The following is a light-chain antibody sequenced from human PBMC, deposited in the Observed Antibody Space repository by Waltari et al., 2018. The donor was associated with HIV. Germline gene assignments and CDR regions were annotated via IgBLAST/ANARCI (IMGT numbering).Light chain of an antibody. V-gene: IGLV2-14*01. Sequence: QSALTQPASVSGSPGQSITISCPGTSSDVGGYNYVSWYQQHPGKAPKLMIYEVSNRPSGVSNRFSGSKSGNTASLTISELQAEDEADYYCSAYTSSSTPVVFGGGTKLTVL. J-gene: IGLJ2*01. CDR3: SAYTSSSTPVV. CDR1: SSDVGGYNY. CDR2: EVS.